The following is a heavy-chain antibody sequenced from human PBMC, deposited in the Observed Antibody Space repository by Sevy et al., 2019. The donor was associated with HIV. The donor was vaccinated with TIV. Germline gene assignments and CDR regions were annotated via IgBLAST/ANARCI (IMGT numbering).Heavy chain of an antibody. D-gene: IGHD1-26*01. CDR2: IVPSDSDT. J-gene: IGHJ4*02. CDR1: GYTFSPYW. V-gene: IGHV5-51*01. Sequence: GESLKISCKGSGYTFSPYWIAWVRQMPGQGLEWMGIIVPSDSDTEDSPSFQGHVTISVDKSINTVYLQWSSLKASDSAMYYCARQGDLDYFDYWGQGTLVTVSS. CDR3: ARQGDLDYFDY.